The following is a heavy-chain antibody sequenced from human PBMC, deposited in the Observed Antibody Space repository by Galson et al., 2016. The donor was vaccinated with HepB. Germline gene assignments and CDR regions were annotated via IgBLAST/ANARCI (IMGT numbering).Heavy chain of an antibody. CDR2: ISWNGRSQ. Sequence: SLRLSCAASGFRFDDHDMTWVRQVPGRGLEWVSGISWNGRSQRYADSVKGRFTIVRDNANNFLYLQMDSLRVYDTALYFCARDWLVSNYFFYGLDVWGQGAMVSVSS. J-gene: IGHJ6*02. CDR3: ARDWLVSNYFFYGLDV. V-gene: IGHV3-20*04. D-gene: IGHD6-6*01. CDR1: GFRFDDHD.